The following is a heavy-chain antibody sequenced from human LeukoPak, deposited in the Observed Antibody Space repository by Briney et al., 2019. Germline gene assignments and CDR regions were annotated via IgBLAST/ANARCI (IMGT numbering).Heavy chain of an antibody. J-gene: IGHJ6*02. D-gene: IGHD3-16*01. V-gene: IGHV3-30-3*01. CDR2: ISFDGSNK. CDR3: ARGGGLDV. CDR1: GFIFSSYA. Sequence: PGGSLRLSCAASGFIFSSYAMHWVRQAPGKGLEWVAVISFDGSNKYYADSVKGRFTISRDNSKSTQYLQMYSLRAEDTAVYFCARGGGLDVWGQGATVTVSS.